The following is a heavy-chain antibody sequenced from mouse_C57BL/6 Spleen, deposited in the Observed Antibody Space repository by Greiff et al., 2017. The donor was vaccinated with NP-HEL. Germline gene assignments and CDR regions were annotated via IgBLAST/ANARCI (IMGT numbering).Heavy chain of an antibody. V-gene: IGHV5-6*01. CDR1: GFTFSSYG. Sequence: EVKLVESGGDLVKPGGSLKLSCAASGFTFSSYGMSWVRQTPDKRLEWVATISSGGSYTYYPDSVKGRFTISRDNAKNTLYLQMGSLKSEDTAMYYCARQRGAMDYWGQGTSVTVSS. J-gene: IGHJ4*01. CDR2: ISSGGSYT. CDR3: ARQRGAMDY.